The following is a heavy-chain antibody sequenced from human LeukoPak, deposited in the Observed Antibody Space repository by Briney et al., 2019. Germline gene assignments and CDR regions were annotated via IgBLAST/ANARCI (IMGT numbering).Heavy chain of an antibody. J-gene: IGHJ6*02. CDR3: ARGPYNGNAKSYYYYGMDV. V-gene: IGHV4-34*01. Sequence: PSETLSLTCAVYGGSFSGYYWSWIRQPPGKGLEWMGEINHSGSTNYNPSLKSRVTISVDTSKNQFSLKLSSVTAADTAVYYCARGPYNGNAKSYYYYGMDVWGQGTTVTVSS. D-gene: IGHD1-20*01. CDR1: GGSFSGYY. CDR2: INHSGST.